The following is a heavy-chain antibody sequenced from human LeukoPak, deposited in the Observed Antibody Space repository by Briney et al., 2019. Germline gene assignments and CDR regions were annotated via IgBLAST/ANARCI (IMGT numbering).Heavy chain of an antibody. CDR2: LHYTGST. V-gene: IGHV4-59*01. D-gene: IGHD1-14*01. Sequence: SETLSLTCTVSGGSISSYYWSWIRQPPGKGLEWIGYLHYTGSTTYNPSLKSRVTISVDTSKNQFSLKLSSVTAADSAVYYCARDQPGLDAFDIWGQGTMVTASS. CDR3: ARDQPGLDAFDI. CDR1: GGSISSYY. J-gene: IGHJ3*02.